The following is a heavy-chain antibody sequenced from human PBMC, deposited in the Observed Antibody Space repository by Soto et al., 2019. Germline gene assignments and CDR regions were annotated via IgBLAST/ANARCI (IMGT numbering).Heavy chain of an antibody. CDR3: ARHVVRGIMRLDP. J-gene: IGHJ5*02. CDR2: IYYSGST. D-gene: IGHD3-10*01. V-gene: IGHV4-61*08. Sequence: PSETLSISCTVSGGSVNSGDYYWSWIRQPPGKGLEWIGYIYYSGSTNYSPSLKSRVTISVDTSKNQFSLNLSSVTAADTAVYYCARHVVRGIMRLDPWGQGSLVTVSS. CDR1: GGSVNSGDYY.